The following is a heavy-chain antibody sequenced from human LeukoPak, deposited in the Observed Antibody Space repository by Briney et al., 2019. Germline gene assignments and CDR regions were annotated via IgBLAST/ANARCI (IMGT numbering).Heavy chain of an antibody. J-gene: IGHJ4*02. CDR1: GGSISSGSYY. CDR2: IYTSGST. CDR3: ARDSGYDSSSDY. D-gene: IGHD5-12*01. Sequence: PSETLSLTCTVSGGSISSGSYYWSWIRQPAGKGLEWIGRIYTSGSTNYNPSLKSRVTISVDTSKNQFSLKLSSVTAADTAVYYCARDSGYDSSSDYWGQGTLVTVSS. V-gene: IGHV4-61*02.